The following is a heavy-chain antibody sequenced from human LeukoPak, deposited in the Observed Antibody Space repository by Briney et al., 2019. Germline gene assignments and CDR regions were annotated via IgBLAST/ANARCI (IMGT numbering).Heavy chain of an antibody. J-gene: IGHJ4*02. V-gene: IGHV3-30*01. CDR3: TRDAYNFNDFDY. CDR1: EFTFSHFA. CDR2: VSSHGNDG. Sequence: GGSLRLSCAVSEFTFSHFAMHWVRQAPGKGLEWVAVVSSHGNDGYYADSVKGRFTISRDNSMNTLYLQIDSLRAEDTAIYYCTRDAYNFNDFDYWGQGTLVTVSS. D-gene: IGHD5-24*01.